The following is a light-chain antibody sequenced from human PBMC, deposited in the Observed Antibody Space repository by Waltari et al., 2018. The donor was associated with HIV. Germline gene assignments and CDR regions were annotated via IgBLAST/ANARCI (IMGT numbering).Light chain of an antibody. J-gene: IGLJ3*02. V-gene: IGLV1-40*01. Sequence: QSVLTQPPSVSGAPGQRVTIPCTGRSSNIGAGYDLHWYQQLPGTAPKLLIFGNNNRPSGVPDRFSGSKSGTSASLAITGLQAEDEADYYCQSYDSSLSGWVFGGGTKLTVL. CDR3: QSYDSSLSGWV. CDR1: SSNIGAGYD. CDR2: GNN.